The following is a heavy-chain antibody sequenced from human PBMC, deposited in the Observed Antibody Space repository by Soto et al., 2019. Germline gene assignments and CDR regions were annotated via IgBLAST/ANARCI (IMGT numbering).Heavy chain of an antibody. CDR2: FDPEDGET. Sequence: RASVKVSCKVSGYTLTELSMHWVRQAPGKGLEWMGGFDPEDGETIYAQKFQGRVTMTEDTSTDTAYMELSSLRSEDTAVYYCATDASPGGNSWGWFDPWGQGTLVTVSS. CDR3: ATDASPGGNSWGWFDP. D-gene: IGHD2-21*02. CDR1: GYTLTELS. J-gene: IGHJ5*02. V-gene: IGHV1-24*01.